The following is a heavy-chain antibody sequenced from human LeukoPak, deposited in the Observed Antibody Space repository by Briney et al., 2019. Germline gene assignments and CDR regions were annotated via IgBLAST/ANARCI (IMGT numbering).Heavy chain of an antibody. CDR2: ISGSGGST. Sequence: GGSLRLSCAASGFTFSSYAMSWVRQAPGKGLEWVSAISGSGGSTYYAGSVKGRFTISRDNSKNTLYLQMNSLRAEDTAVYYCTSTSGRYPRFDYWGQGTLVTVSS. V-gene: IGHV3-23*01. J-gene: IGHJ4*02. CDR3: TSTSGRYPRFDY. CDR1: GFTFSSYA. D-gene: IGHD6-19*01.